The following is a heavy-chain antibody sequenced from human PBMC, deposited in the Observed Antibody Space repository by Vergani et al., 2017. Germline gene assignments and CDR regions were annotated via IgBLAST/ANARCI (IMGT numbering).Heavy chain of an antibody. Sequence: QVHLVESGGGVVQPGRSLRLSCVVSGFTSSYYGMHWVRQAPGKGLDWVAVISYDGMQKYYADSVKGRFTISRDNSKSTLYLQRNSLRTDDTAVYYCATKSCGTPGCQIGYFREWGQGTLVTVSS. CDR3: ATKSCGTPGCQIGYFRE. V-gene: IGHV3-30*03. CDR2: ISYDGMQK. J-gene: IGHJ1*01. CDR1: GFTSSYYG. D-gene: IGHD1-1*01.